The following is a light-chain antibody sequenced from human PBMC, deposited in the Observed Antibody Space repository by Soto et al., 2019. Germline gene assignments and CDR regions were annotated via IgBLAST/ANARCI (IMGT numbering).Light chain of an antibody. V-gene: IGKV1-6*01. CDR2: AAS. J-gene: IGKJ1*01. CDR1: QGIRND. Sequence: AIQMTQSPSSLSASVGDRVSIACRASQGIRNDLGWYQQKPGKAPKLLIYAASSLQSGVPSRFRGSGSGTDVTLTISSLQPEDFATYYCLQYNIYRAFGQGTKVDI. CDR3: LQYNIYRA.